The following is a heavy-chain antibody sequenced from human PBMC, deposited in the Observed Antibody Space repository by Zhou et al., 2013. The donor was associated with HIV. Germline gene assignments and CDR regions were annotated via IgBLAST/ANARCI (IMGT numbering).Heavy chain of an antibody. D-gene: IGHD6-19*01. J-gene: IGHJ4*02. CDR1: GGTFSSFA. CDR2: IFPNSGDT. Sequence: QVQLVQSGAEVKKPGSSVKVSCKASGGTFSSFAISWVRQASGQGLEWMGYIFPNSGDTNYAQKFQGRVTMTGDTSISTAYMELSRLTPDDTAMYYCTRGKWLELDYWGQGNPGHRLL. CDR3: TRGKWLELDY. V-gene: IGHV1-2*02.